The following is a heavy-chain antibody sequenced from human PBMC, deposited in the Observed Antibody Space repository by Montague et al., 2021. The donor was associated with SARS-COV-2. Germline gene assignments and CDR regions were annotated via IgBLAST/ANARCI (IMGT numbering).Heavy chain of an antibody. V-gene: IGHV3-48*03. CDR1: GFTFSNYD. J-gene: IGHJ3*02. CDR2: ISTSAYTT. Sequence: SLRLSCAASGFTFSNYDMNWVRQAPGKGPEWISYISTSAYTTSYAGSVEGRFTISRDNGKNSLYLQMNSLRVEDTAVYYCTRDYRSIVGDGLDIWGQGTKATVSS. CDR3: TRDYRSIVGDGLDI. D-gene: IGHD3-16*02.